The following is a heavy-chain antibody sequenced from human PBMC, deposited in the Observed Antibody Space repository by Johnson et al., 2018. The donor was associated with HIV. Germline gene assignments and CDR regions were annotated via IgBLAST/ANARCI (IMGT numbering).Heavy chain of an antibody. CDR1: GFTFSSYW. CDR2: IKEDGSEE. D-gene: IGHD6-13*01. Sequence: VQLVESGGDLVQRGGSLRLSCAASGFTFSSYWMSWVRQAPGKGLEWVGNIKEDGSEENYVDSLEGRFTISRDNAKNSLYLQIDNLRAEDTAVYYCARDGLYSSPWDAFDMWGQGTMVTVSS. V-gene: IGHV3-7*05. CDR3: ARDGLYSSPWDAFDM. J-gene: IGHJ3*02.